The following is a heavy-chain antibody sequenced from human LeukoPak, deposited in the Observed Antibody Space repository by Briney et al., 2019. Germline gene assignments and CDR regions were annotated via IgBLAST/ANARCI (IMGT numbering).Heavy chain of an antibody. J-gene: IGHJ6*03. CDR1: GYTFTGYY. CDR2: INPNSGGT. Sequence: ASVQVSCKASGYTFTGYYMHWVRQAPGQGLEWMGWINPNSGGTNYAQKFQGRVTMTRDTSISTAYMELSRLRSDDTAVYYCARDRVVIPYYYYYYMDVWGKGTTVTVSS. CDR3: ARDRVVIPYYYYYYMDV. V-gene: IGHV1-2*02. D-gene: IGHD3-3*01.